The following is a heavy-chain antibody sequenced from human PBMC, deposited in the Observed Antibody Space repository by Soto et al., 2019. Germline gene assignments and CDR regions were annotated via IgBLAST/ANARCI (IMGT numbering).Heavy chain of an antibody. V-gene: IGHV3-23*01. CDR3: ARPGYSSGWGYNWFDP. J-gene: IGHJ5*02. Sequence: TGGSLRLPCAPSGLTFSSYALSWVRQATGKGLEWVSAISATGGTTYHAGSVKGRFTISRDNSKNTLYLQMNSLRAEDTAVYYCARPGYSSGWGYNWFDPWGQGTLVTVS. CDR2: ISATGGTT. D-gene: IGHD6-19*01. CDR1: GLTFSSYA.